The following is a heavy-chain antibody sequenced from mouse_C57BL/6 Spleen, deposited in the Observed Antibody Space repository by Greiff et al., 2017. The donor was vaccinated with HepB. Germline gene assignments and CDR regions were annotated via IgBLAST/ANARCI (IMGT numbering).Heavy chain of an antibody. CDR3: ARDDGPFDY. CDR2: IEPNSGGT. J-gene: IGHJ2*01. V-gene: IGHV1-72*01. CDR1: GYTFTSYW. D-gene: IGHD2-3*01. Sequence: QVQLKQPGAELVKPGASVKLSCKASGYTFTSYWMHWVKQRPGRGLEWIGRIEPNSGGTKYNEKFKRKATLTVDKPSSTAYMQLSSLTSEDSAVYYCARDDGPFDYWGQGTTLTVSS.